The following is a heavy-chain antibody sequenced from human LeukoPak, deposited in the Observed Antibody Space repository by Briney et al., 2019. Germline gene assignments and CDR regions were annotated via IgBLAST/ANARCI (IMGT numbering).Heavy chain of an antibody. Sequence: SETLSLTCAVYGGSFSGYYWSWIRQPPGKGLEWIGEINHSGSTNYNPSLKSRVTISVDTSKNQFSLKLSSVTAADTAVYYCARHGLIVVVTEAWFDPWGQGTLVTVSS. D-gene: IGHD3-22*01. J-gene: IGHJ5*02. V-gene: IGHV4-34*01. CDR2: INHSGST. CDR3: ARHGLIVVVTEAWFDP. CDR1: GGSFSGYY.